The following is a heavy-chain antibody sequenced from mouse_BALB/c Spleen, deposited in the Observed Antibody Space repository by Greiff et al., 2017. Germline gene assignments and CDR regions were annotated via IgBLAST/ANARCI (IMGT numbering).Heavy chain of an antibody. J-gene: IGHJ4*01. CDR1: GYTFTSYW. V-gene: IGHV1-69*02. CDR3: TRGAIYYDYGGARMDY. Sequence: QVQLQQSGAELVRPGASVKLSCKASGYTFTSYWINWVKQRPGQGLEWIGNIYPSDSYTNYNQKFKDKATLTVDKSSSTAYMQLSSPTSEDSAVYYCTRGAIYYDYGGARMDYWGQGTSVTVSS. D-gene: IGHD2-4*01. CDR2: IYPSDSYT.